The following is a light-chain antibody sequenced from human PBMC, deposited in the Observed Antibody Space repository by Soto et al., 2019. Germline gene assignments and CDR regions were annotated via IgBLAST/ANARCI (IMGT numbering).Light chain of an antibody. CDR2: EDD. CDR3: QSYDADILI. Sequence: NFMLTQPHSVSESPGKTVTISCTRSSVNIVSNYVQWYQQRPGSSPTTVIYEDDDRPSGVPDRFSASIDTSSNSASLTISGLKTEDEADYYCQSYDADILIFGGGTKLTVL. V-gene: IGLV6-57*01. CDR1: SVNIVSNY. J-gene: IGLJ2*01.